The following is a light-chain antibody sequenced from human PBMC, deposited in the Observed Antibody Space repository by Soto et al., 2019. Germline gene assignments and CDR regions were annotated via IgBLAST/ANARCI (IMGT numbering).Light chain of an antibody. CDR2: DVS. CDR1: TSDVGGYNY. J-gene: IGLJ3*02. V-gene: IGLV2-11*01. CDR3: CSYAGSYIWV. Sequence: QSALTQPRSVSGSPGQSVTISCTGTTSDVGGYNYVSWHQQHPGKAPKLTIYDVSKRPSGVPDRFSGSKSGNTASLTISGLQAEDEADYYCCSYAGSYIWVFGGGTKLTVL.